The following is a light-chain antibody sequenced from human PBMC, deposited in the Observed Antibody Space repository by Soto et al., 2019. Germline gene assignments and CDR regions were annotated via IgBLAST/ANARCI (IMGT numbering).Light chain of an antibody. CDR3: QQYNSYWT. J-gene: IGKJ1*01. V-gene: IGKV1-5*01. Sequence: DIQMTQSPSTLSASVGDRVTITCRASQSISSWLAWYQQKPGKAPKLLIYDASSLESVVPSMFSGSGSGTVFTLTISMLHPDDFTTYYCQQYNSYWTFGQGTKVEIK. CDR1: QSISSW. CDR2: DAS.